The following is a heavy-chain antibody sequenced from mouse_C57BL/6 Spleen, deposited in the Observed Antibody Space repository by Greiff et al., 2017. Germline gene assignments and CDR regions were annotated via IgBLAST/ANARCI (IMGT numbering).Heavy chain of an antibody. CDR2: INPSSGYT. CDR1: GYTFTSYW. Sequence: VQLQQSGADLAKPGASLMLSCTASGYTFTSYWMHWVKQTPGQGLEWIGYINPSSGYTKYKQKIKDKDTLTADKSSRTAYMQLSSLTYEDSAVYDGAGEENWGQGTLVTVSA. CDR3: AGEEN. J-gene: IGHJ3*01. V-gene: IGHV1-7*01.